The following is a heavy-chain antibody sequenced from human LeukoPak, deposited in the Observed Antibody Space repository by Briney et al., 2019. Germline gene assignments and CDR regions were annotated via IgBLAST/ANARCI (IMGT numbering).Heavy chain of an antibody. CDR2: ISSSSSTI. V-gene: IGHV3-48*04. Sequence: GGSLRLSCAASGFTFSSYSMNWVRQAPGKGLEWVSYISSSSSTIYYADSVKGRFTISRDNAKNSLYLQMNSLRAEDTAVYYCAREQSAGSCWPYYYYYGMDVWGQGTTVTVSS. CDR1: GFTFSSYS. J-gene: IGHJ6*02. CDR3: AREQSAGSCWPYYYYYGMDV. D-gene: IGHD6-13*01.